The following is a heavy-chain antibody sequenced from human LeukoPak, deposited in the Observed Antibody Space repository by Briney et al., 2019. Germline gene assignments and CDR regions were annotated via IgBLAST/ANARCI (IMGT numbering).Heavy chain of an antibody. CDR2: IYHSGST. Sequence: PSETLSLTCTVSGYSISSGYYWGWIRQPPGKGLEWIGSIYHSGSTYYNPSLKSRVTISVDTSKNQFSLKLSSVTAADTAVYYCARDKRATVVTSFGWFDPWGQGTLVTVSS. CDR1: GYSISSGYY. V-gene: IGHV4-38-2*02. J-gene: IGHJ5*02. CDR3: ARDKRATVVTSFGWFDP. D-gene: IGHD4-23*01.